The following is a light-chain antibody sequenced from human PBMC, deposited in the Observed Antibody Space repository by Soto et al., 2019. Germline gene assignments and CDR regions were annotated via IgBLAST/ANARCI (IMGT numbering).Light chain of an antibody. J-gene: IGKJ1*01. CDR2: AAS. CDR1: QGISNY. CDR3: QKYNSAPRT. V-gene: IGKV1-27*01. Sequence: DIQMTQSPSSLSASVGDRVTITCRASQGISNYLAWYQQKPGKVPKLLIYAASTLQSGVPSRFSGXXXXTXXTLTISSLQPEDVATYYCQKYNSAPRTFGQGTKVEIK.